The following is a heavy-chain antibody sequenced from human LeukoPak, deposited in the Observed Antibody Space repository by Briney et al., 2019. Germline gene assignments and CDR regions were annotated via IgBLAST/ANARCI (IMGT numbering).Heavy chain of an antibody. D-gene: IGHD3-3*01. J-gene: IGHJ4*02. Sequence: GGSLRLSCAASGFTFSSYGMHWVRQAPGKGLEWVAFIRYDGSNKYYADSVKGRFTISRDNSKNTLYLQMNSLRAEDTAVYYCAKDGELRFLEWSYFDYWGQGTLVTVSS. V-gene: IGHV3-30*02. CDR3: AKDGELRFLEWSYFDY. CDR1: GFTFSSYG. CDR2: IRYDGSNK.